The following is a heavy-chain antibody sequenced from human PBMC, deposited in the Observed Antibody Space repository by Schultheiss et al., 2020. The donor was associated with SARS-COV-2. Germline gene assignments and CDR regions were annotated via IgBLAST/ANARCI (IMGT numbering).Heavy chain of an antibody. CDR3: AREKWGTLAY. Sequence: GGSLRLSCAASGFTFSNYGMHWVRQAPGKGLEWVAVISYDGSNKYYADSVKGRFTISRDNSKNTLYLQMNSLRAEDTAVYYCAREKWGTLAYWGQGTLVTVSS. CDR2: ISYDGSNK. J-gene: IGHJ4*02. D-gene: IGHD3-16*01. CDR1: GFTFSNYG. V-gene: IGHV3-30*12.